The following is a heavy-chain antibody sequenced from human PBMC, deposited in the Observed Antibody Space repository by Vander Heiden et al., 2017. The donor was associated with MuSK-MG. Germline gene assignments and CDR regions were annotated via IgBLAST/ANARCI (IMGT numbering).Heavy chain of an antibody. Sequence: QLQLQESGPGLVRPSETLSLTCTVSGGSITSSSYYWGWIRQPPGKGLEWIGTIYYDGSNYYSPSLRSRLTISIDTSKNQFSLKLRSVTAADTAVYYCARGPGDFLLTLTNWGQGILVTVSS. CDR2: IYYDGSN. J-gene: IGHJ4*02. CDR1: GGSITSSSYY. CDR3: ARGPGDFLLTLTN. V-gene: IGHV4-39*07. D-gene: IGHD7-27*01.